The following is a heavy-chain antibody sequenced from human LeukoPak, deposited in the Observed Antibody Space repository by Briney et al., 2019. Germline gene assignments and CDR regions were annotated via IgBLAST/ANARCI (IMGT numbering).Heavy chain of an antibody. D-gene: IGHD1-26*01. CDR1: GYTFTSYG. V-gene: IGHV1-18*01. J-gene: IGHJ4*02. Sequence: ASVKVSCKASGYTFTSYGISWVRQAPGQGLEWMGWISAYNGNTNYAQKLQGRVTMTTDTSASTAYMELRSLRSDDTAVYYCARDYVGATDFDYWGQGTLVTVSS. CDR3: ARDYVGATDFDY. CDR2: ISAYNGNT.